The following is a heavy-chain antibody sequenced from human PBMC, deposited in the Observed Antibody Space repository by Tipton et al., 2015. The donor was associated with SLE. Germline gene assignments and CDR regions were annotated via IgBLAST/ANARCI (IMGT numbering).Heavy chain of an antibody. CDR1: GFTFSSYW. CDR3: ARGAEHPIVVYYYYGMDV. Sequence: SLRLSCAASGFTFSSYWMSWVRPAPGKGLEWVANIKQDGSEKYYVDSVKGRFTISRDNAKNSLYLQMNSLRAEDTAVYYCARGAEHPIVVYYYYGMDVWGQGTTVTVSS. CDR2: IKQDGSEK. V-gene: IGHV3-7*04. D-gene: IGHD2-21*01. J-gene: IGHJ6*02.